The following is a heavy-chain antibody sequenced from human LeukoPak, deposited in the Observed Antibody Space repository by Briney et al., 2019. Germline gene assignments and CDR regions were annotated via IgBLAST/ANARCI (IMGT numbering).Heavy chain of an antibody. J-gene: IGHJ3*02. D-gene: IGHD3-16*02. CDR1: GFSFSNYW. Sequence: QPGGSLRLSCAASGFSFSNYWMHWVRIAPGKGLVWVSRISRGGSSTIYADSVKGRFTISRDNARDTLYLQMSSLRAEDTAVYYCARQIEGGYHAFDIWGQGTMVPVSS. CDR3: ARQIEGGYHAFDI. V-gene: IGHV3-74*01. CDR2: ISRGGSST.